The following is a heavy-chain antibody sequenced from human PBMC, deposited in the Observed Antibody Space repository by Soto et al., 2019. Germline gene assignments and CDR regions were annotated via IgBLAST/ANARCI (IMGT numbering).Heavy chain of an antibody. J-gene: IGHJ4*02. CDR3: ARDKITGLFDY. V-gene: IGHV4-34*01. Sequence: QVQLQQWGAGLLKPSETLSLTSAAYGGSFRGYNWPWIRRPPGTGLEWIGEINHSGSTNYNPSLKSRVTISVDTSKNQFSLKLTSVTAADTAVYYCARDKITGLFDYWGQGTLVTVSS. CDR1: GGSFRGYN. CDR2: INHSGST. D-gene: IGHD2-8*02.